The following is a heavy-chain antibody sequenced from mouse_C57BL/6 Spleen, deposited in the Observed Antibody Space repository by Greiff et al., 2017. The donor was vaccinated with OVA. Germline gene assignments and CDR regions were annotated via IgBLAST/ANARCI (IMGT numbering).Heavy chain of an antibody. V-gene: IGHV1-11*01. CDR1: GYTFTDHI. CDR3: GRCNALYYFDY. J-gene: IGHJ2*01. Sequence: VQLQQSGAELASPGASVTLSCKASGYTFTDHIMNWVKKRPGQGLEWIGRIYPVSGETKYNQKFMGKSTFSVDRSSSTVYMVLNSLTSEDPAVYYCGRCNALYYFDYWGQGTTLTVSS. CDR2: IYPVSGET.